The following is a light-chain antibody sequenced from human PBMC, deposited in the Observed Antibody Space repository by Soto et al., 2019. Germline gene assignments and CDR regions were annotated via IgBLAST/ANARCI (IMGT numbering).Light chain of an antibody. J-gene: IGKJ1*01. V-gene: IGKV1-6*01. Sequence: IQMTHSPYSLSASLSHTFTISSGASQGIGNDLGWYQQKPGKAPKPLIHAASSLESGVPTRFSGSGSGTDFTFTISSLQAEDFATYYCLQDYSYPWTFGQGTKVDIK. CDR1: QGIGND. CDR2: AAS. CDR3: LQDYSYPWT.